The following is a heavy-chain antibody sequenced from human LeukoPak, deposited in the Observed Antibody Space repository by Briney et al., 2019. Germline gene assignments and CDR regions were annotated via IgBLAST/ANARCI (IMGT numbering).Heavy chain of an antibody. J-gene: IGHJ4*02. V-gene: IGHV3-30*02. CDR2: IRFDGTNT. CDR3: ATDIYVVNSDYYDIPEY. Sequence: GGSLRLSCTASGFNFSRNGMHGVRQAPGKGLEWVAFIRFDGTNTFYGASVRGRFTTSRDNSKNTLYLQLSSLRSEDTAVYLCATDIYVVNSDYYDIPEYWGRGTLVTVSS. CDR1: GFNFSRNG. D-gene: IGHD3-22*01.